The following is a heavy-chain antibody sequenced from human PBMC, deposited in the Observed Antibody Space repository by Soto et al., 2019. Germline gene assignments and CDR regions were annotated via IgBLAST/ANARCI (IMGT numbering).Heavy chain of an antibody. Sequence: GGSLRLSCAASGFTFDDYTMHWVRQAPGKGLEWVSGISWNSGSIGYADSVKGRFTISRDNAKNSLYLQMNSLRAEDTALYYCAKGVTSTSNCHFDYWGQGTLVTVSS. V-gene: IGHV3-9*01. CDR1: GFTFDDYT. J-gene: IGHJ4*02. D-gene: IGHD2-2*01. CDR3: AKGVTSTSNCHFDY. CDR2: ISWNSGSI.